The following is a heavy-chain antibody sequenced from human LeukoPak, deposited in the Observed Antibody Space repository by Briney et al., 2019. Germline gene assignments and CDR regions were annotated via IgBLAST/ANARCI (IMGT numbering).Heavy chain of an antibody. CDR2: ISWNSNEI. V-gene: IGHV3-9*01. CDR1: GFDFADQA. J-gene: IGHJ6*02. CDR3: AKAQRGYYYYGMDV. D-gene: IGHD3-16*01. Sequence: GGSLRLSCVASGFDFADQAMHWVRQAPGKGLEWVSGISWNSNEIIYADSVRGRFTISRDNAKKSLYLQMNSLRAEDTALYYCAKAQRGYYYYGMDVWGQGIAVTVSS.